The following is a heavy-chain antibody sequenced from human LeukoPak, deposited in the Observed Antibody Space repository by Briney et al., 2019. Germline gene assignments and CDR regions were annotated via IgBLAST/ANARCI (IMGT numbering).Heavy chain of an antibody. J-gene: IGHJ4*02. CDR2: ISYDGSNK. CDR3: ARENYGDYASGDY. Sequence: PEGSLRLSCAASGFTFSSYGMHWVRQAPGKGLEWVAVISYDGSNKYYADSVKGRFTISRDNSKNTLYLQMNSLRAEDTAVYYCARENYGDYASGDYWGQGTLVTVSS. V-gene: IGHV3-30*03. CDR1: GFTFSSYG. D-gene: IGHD4-17*01.